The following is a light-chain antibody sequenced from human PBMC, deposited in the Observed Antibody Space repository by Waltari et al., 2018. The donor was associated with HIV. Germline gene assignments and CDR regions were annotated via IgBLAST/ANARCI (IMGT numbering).Light chain of an antibody. V-gene: IGLV7-43*01. CDR3: LLYYTGTSWL. CDR1: IGPVTSAHH. J-gene: IGLJ3*02. Sequence: QTVVTQEPSLTVSPGGTVNLTCAPTIGPVTSAHHPSWFQVQPGQRPRPLIYVSVNRHSWAPARFAGSLLGDKAALTLSGVQLEDEGDYFCLLYYTGTSWLFGGGTKLTVL. CDR2: VSV.